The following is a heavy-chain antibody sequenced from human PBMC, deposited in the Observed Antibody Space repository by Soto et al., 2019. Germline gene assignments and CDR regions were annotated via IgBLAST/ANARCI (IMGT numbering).Heavy chain of an antibody. Sequence: GASVKVSCKASGYTFTSYAMHWVRQAPGQRLEWMGWINAGNGNTKYSQKFQGRVTINRDTSASTAYMELSSLRSEDTAVYYCARDLTLPTKYCSSTSCYSQSGMVVWGQGTTVTVSS. CDR1: GYTFTSYA. CDR2: INAGNGNT. V-gene: IGHV1-3*01. J-gene: IGHJ6*02. CDR3: ARDLTLPTKYCSSTSCYSQSGMVV. D-gene: IGHD2-2*01.